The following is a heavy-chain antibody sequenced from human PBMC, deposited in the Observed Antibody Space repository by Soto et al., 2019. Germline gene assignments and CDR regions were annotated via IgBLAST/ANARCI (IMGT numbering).Heavy chain of an antibody. CDR1: GFSLSTSGVG. V-gene: IGHV2-5*02. Sequence: QITLKESGPTLVKPTQTLTLTCTFSGFSLSTSGVGVGWIRQPPGKALEWLALIYWDDDKRYSPSLKSRLTITKDTTKNQVVLTMNNKDPVDTATYSSSHRRGGYGSDGSCYSALHWLAPWGQGTLVTVSS. CDR2: IYWDDDK. J-gene: IGHJ5*02. D-gene: IGHD2-15*01. CDR3: SHRRGGYGSDGSCYSALHWLAP.